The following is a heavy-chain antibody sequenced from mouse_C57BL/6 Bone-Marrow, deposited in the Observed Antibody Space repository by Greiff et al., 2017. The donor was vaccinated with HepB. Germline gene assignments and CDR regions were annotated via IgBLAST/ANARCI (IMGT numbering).Heavy chain of an antibody. D-gene: IGHD1-1*01. V-gene: IGHV1-64*01. J-gene: IGHJ4*01. CDR1: GYTFTSYW. Sequence: QVQLQQSGAELVKPGASVKLSCKASGYTFTSYWMHWVKQRPGQGLEWIGMIHPNSGSTNYNEKFKSKATLTVDKSSSTAYMQLSSLTSEDSAVYYCARRRGSSDDSYYAMEYWAQGTSVTVSS. CDR3: ARRRGSSDDSYYAMEY. CDR2: IHPNSGST.